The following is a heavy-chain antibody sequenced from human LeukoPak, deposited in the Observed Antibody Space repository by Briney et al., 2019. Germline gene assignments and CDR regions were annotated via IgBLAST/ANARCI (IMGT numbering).Heavy chain of an antibody. CDR2: INPNSGGT. D-gene: IGHD2-2*01. J-gene: IGHJ4*02. Sequence: GASVKVSCKASGYTFTGYYMHWVRQAPGQGLEWMGWINPNSGGTNYARKFQGRVTMTRDTSISTVYMELSRLRSDDTAVYYCARDLRFTCSSTSCYAEFFDYWGQGTLVTVSS. V-gene: IGHV1-2*02. CDR3: ARDLRFTCSSTSCYAEFFDY. CDR1: GYTFTGYY.